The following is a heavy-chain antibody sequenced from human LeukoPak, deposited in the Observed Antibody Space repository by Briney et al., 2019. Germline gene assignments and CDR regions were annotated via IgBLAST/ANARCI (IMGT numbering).Heavy chain of an antibody. D-gene: IGHD6-13*01. Sequence: GGSLRLSCAASRFTFSSYAMSWVRQAPGKGLEWVSAISGSGASTYYADSVKGRFTISRDNSKNTLYLQMNSLRAEDTAVYYCAKSFGPVIAAAGTGADWGQGILVTVSS. J-gene: IGHJ4*02. CDR3: AKSFGPVIAAAGTGAD. V-gene: IGHV3-23*01. CDR1: RFTFSSYA. CDR2: ISGSGAST.